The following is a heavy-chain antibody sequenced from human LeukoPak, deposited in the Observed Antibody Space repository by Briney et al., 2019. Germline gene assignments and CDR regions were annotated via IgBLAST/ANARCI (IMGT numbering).Heavy chain of an antibody. CDR3: ARDPHLIVAGRYYFDY. CDR2: ISSSSSYI. D-gene: IGHD6-19*01. CDR1: GFTFSSYS. J-gene: IGHJ4*02. V-gene: IGHV3-21*01. Sequence: PGGSLRLSCAASGFTFSSYSMNWVRQAPGKGLEWVSSISSSSSYIYYADSVKGRFTISRDNAKNSLYLQMNSLRAEDTAVYYCARDPHLIVAGRYYFDYWGQGTLVTVSS.